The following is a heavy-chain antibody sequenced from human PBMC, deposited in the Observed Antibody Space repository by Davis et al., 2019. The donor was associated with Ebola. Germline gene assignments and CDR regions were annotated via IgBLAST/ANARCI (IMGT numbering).Heavy chain of an antibody. V-gene: IGHV5-10-1*01. D-gene: IGHD1-26*01. CDR3: ARGHGWVDY. J-gene: IGHJ4*02. CDR2: IDPSDSNT. Sequence: KVSCKGSGYSFTSYWIGWVRQMPGKGLEWMGRIDPSDSNTDYSPSFQGHVTMSADKSISAAYLQWSSLEPSDTAMYYCARGHGWVDYWGQGTLVTVSS. CDR1: GYSFTSYW.